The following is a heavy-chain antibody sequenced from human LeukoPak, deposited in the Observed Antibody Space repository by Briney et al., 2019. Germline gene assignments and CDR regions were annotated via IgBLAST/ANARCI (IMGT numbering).Heavy chain of an antibody. V-gene: IGHV3-30-3*01. CDR1: GFIFSSYA. CDR3: ARDQPPEDV. CDR2: ISYDGSNK. Sequence: TGGSLRLSCAASGFIFSSYAMLWVRQAPGRGLQWVALISYDGSNKQYADSVKGRYTIARGNSKNTLYLQMNSVRVEDTAVYYCARDQPPEDVWGQGTTVTVSS. J-gene: IGHJ6*02.